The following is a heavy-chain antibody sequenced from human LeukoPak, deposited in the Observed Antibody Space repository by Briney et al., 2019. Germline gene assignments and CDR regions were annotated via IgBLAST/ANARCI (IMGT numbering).Heavy chain of an antibody. J-gene: IGHJ4*02. CDR2: ISYDGSNI. V-gene: IGHV3-30-3*01. CDR1: GFPFSSYA. D-gene: IGHD2-15*01. Sequence: PGGSVSLSCAVCGFPFSSYAMQWLREAPGRGVEGVADISYDGSNIYYADSVKGRFTISRDNSKDTLYLQMNSLRAEDAAVYYCSRAGGSCWGVFDYWGQGTLVTVSS. CDR3: SRAGGSCWGVFDY.